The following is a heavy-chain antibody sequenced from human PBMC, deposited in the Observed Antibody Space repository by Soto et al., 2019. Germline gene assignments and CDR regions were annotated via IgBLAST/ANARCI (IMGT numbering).Heavy chain of an antibody. J-gene: IGHJ4*02. CDR2: ISTDGSST. Sequence: TGVSLRLSCAASGFTFRSYWGHWVRQDPGKGLMWVSRISTDGSSTSYADSVKGRFTASRDNTKNTLYLEMNSLRAEDTVVYYCARDPYSSRRYDFDFNSWGQGTLVTVS. D-gene: IGHD6-13*01. V-gene: IGHV3-74*01. CDR1: GFTFRSYW. CDR3: ARDPYSSRRYDFDFNS.